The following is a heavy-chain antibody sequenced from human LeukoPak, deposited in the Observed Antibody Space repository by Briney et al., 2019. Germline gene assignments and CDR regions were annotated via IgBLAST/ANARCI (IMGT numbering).Heavy chain of an antibody. CDR1: GFSISSFW. V-gene: IGHV3-23*01. J-gene: IGHJ4*02. CDR3: ARDRYSGSYWFDY. D-gene: IGHD1-26*01. CDR2: ISDSGGSA. Sequence: GGSLRLSCAASGFSISSFWMIWVRQAPGKGLEWVSAISDSGGSAYYADSVKGRFTISRDNSKNTLYLQMNSLRAEDTAVYYCARDRYSGSYWFDYWGQGTLVTVSS.